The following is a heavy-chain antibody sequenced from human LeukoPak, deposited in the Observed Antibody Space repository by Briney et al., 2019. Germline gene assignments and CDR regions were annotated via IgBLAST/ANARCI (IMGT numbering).Heavy chain of an antibody. D-gene: IGHD2-2*01. CDR3: AEYHLDCSSTSCSAGWFDP. V-gene: IGHV4-34*01. CDR2: INHSGST. J-gene: IGHJ5*02. Sequence: SETVSLTCAVYGGSFSGYYWSWIRQPPGKGLEWIGEINHSGSTNYNPSLKSRVTISVDTSKNQFSLKLSSVTAADTAVYYCAEYHLDCSSTSCSAGWFDPWGQGTLVTVSS. CDR1: GGSFSGYY.